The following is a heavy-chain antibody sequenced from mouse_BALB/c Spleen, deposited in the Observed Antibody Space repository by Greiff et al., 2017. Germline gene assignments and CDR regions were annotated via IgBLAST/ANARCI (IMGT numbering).Heavy chain of an antibody. CDR1: GFTFSDYY. D-gene: IGHD2-2*01. J-gene: IGHJ3*01. Sequence: EVQGVESGGGLVKPGGSLKLSCAASGFTFSDYYMYWVRQTPEKRLEWVATISDGGSYTYYPDSVKGRFTISRDNAKNNLYLQMSSLKSEDTAMYYCARDTLYGSWFAYWGQGTLVTVSA. CDR3: ARDTLYGSWFAY. CDR2: ISDGGSYT. V-gene: IGHV5-4*02.